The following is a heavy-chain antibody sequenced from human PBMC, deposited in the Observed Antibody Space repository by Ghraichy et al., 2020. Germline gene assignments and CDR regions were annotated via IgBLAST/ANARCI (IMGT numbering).Heavy chain of an antibody. CDR2: IYRDDST. Sequence: GGSLRLSCAASGFTVGYNYMSWVRQAPGKGLEWVSLIYRDDSTDYADSVKGRFTISRDNSKNTLYLQMNSLRAEDTAVYYCARLLGGLDHWGQGTLVTVSS. CDR1: GFTVGYNY. V-gene: IGHV3-53*01. J-gene: IGHJ4*02. CDR3: ARLLGGLDH. D-gene: IGHD3-16*01.